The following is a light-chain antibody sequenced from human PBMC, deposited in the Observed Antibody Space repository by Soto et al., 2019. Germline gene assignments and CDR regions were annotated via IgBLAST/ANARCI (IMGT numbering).Light chain of an antibody. CDR3: SSYTSSSTRV. J-gene: IGLJ1*01. V-gene: IGLV2-14*01. Sequence: QSVLTQPASVSGSPGQSITISCTGTSSDVGGYNYVSWYQQNPGKAPKLMIYDVNNRPSGVSYRFSGSKSGNTASLTISGLQAEDEADYNCSSYTSSSTRVFGTGTKVTVL. CDR2: DVN. CDR1: SSDVGGYNY.